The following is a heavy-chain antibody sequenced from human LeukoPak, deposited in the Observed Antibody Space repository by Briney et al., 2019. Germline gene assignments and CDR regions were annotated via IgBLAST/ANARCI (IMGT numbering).Heavy chain of an antibody. V-gene: IGHV4-39*01. J-gene: IGHJ3*02. CDR2: IYYRGIT. D-gene: IGHD2-15*01. CDR1: GGSISSISNY. Sequence: SETLSLTCTISGGSISSISNYWGWIRQPPGKGLEWIGSIYYRGITYHNPFLKSRVNISIDTSKNQFSLKLSSVTAADTAVYSCARRTGSSASAFDIWGQGTMVTVSS. CDR3: ARRTGSSASAFDI.